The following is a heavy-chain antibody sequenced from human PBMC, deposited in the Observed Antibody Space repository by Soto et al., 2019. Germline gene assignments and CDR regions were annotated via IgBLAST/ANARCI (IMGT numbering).Heavy chain of an antibody. CDR3: ARGHEYGGNSDAFDI. J-gene: IGHJ3*02. CDR1: GRTFSTYA. V-gene: IGHV1-69*05. CDR2: ILPVFGTA. D-gene: IGHD4-17*01. Sequence: QVQLVQSGAEVKKPGSSVKVSCRASGRTFSTYAMAWLRQAPGQGLEWMGGILPVFGTADYAPKFQGRVTVPXXXSXXTAYLELSSLTSEDTAVYYCARGHEYGGNSDAFDIWGQGTMVTVSS.